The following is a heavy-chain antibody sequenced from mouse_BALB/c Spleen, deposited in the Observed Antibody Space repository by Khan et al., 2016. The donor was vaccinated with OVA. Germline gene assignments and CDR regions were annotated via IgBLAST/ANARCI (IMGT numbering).Heavy chain of an antibody. V-gene: IGHV1-80*01. CDR1: GYAFSSYW. D-gene: IGHD2-14*01. J-gene: IGHJ3*01. Sequence: VQLQQSGAELVRPGSSVKISCKASGYAFSSYWMNWVKQRPGQGLEWIGQIYPGDGDTNYNGKFKGKATLTADKSSSTAYMQLSSLTSEDSAVYFCARSGYDYFAYWGQGTLVTVSA. CDR3: ARSGYDYFAY. CDR2: IYPGDGDT.